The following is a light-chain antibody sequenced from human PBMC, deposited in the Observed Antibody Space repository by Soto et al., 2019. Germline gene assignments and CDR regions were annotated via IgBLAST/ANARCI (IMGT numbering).Light chain of an antibody. CDR2: EVS. CDR3: CSYAGSHTWV. CDR1: SSDVDTYNR. V-gene: IGLV2-18*02. J-gene: IGLJ1*01. Sequence: QSAPTQPRSVSGSPGQSVTISCTGTSSDVDTYNRVSWYQQPPGTATKLMIYEVSNRPSGVPARFSGSRSGNTASLTISGLQAEDEADYYCCSYAGSHTWVFGTGTKVTVL.